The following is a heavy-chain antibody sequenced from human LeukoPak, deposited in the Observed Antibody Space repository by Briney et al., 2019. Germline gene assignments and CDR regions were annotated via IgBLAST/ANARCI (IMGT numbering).Heavy chain of an antibody. CDR3: ARVDCSGGSCYTGAHDY. CDR1: GGSIGSYY. CDR2: IYYSGST. D-gene: IGHD2-15*01. J-gene: IGHJ4*02. V-gene: IGHV4-59*01. Sequence: SETLSLTCSVSGGSIGSYYWSWSRQPPGKGLEWIGHIYYSGSTSYNPSLKSRVTISVDTSKNQFSLKVSSVTAADTAVYYCARVDCSGGSCYTGAHDYWGQGTLVTVSS.